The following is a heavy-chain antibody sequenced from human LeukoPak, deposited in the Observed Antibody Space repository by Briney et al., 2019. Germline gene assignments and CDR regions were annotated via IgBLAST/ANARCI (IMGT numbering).Heavy chain of an antibody. CDR1: GYTFTSYA. V-gene: IGHV1-3*04. J-gene: IGHJ4*02. CDR3: ARDEDY. Sequence: ASVKVSCKASGYTFTSYAMHWVRQAPGQGLEWMGWINTGNGNTEYSQKFQDRVTITRDTSANTAYMELSSLKSEDTAVYFCARDEDYWGQGTLVTVSS. CDR2: INTGNGNT.